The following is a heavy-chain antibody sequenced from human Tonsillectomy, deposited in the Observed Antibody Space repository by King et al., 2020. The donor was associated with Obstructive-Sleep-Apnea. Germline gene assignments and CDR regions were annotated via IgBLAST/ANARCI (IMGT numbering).Heavy chain of an antibody. CDR3: ARGELGSSSGDNSWYGADV. CDR2: ISYDGSKR. D-gene: IGHD6-13*01. Sequence: VQLVESGGGVVQPGRSLRLSCAASGFTFSSYAMHWVRQAPGKGLEWVAVISYDGSKRYYADSVKGRFTISRDNSKNTLYLQMNSLRVEDTGVYYCARGELGSSSGDNSWYGADVWGQGTTRTVSS. V-gene: IGHV3-30*14. J-gene: IGHJ6*02. CDR1: GFTFSSYA.